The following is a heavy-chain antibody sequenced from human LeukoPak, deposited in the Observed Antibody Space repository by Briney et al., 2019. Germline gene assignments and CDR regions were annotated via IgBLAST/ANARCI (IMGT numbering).Heavy chain of an antibody. V-gene: IGHV3-7*01. J-gene: IGHJ4*02. Sequence: GGSLRLPCAASGFTFSTYWMSWVRQAPGKGLEWVANIKYDGSEKYYVDSVKGRFTISRDNAKNSVHLQMDSLRAEDTAVYYCATFTERENYHYTANLWGQGTLVIVSS. CDR1: GFTFSTYW. CDR3: ATFTERENYHYTANL. CDR2: IKYDGSEK. D-gene: IGHD3-16*02.